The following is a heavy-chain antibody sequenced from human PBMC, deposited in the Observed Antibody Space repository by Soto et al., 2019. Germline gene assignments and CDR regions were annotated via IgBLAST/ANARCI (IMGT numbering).Heavy chain of an antibody. CDR2: IYSGGST. J-gene: IGHJ4*02. D-gene: IGHD2-8*01. CDR3: VARSNGADY. Sequence: EVQLVETGGGLIQPGGSLRLSCAASGFIVSSNYMSWVRQAPGKGLDWVSVIYSGGSTYHADSVKGRFTTSRDNTKNTLYLQMNNLSAEDTAVYYCVARSNGADYWGQGTLVTGSS. CDR1: GFIVSSNY. V-gene: IGHV3-53*02.